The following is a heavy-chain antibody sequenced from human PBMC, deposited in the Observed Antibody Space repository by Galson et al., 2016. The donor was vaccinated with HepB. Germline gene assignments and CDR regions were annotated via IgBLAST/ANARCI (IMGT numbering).Heavy chain of an antibody. CDR1: GYGFGSYW. D-gene: IGHD5-24*01. CDR2: IHPGDSGT. V-gene: IGHV5-51*03. Sequence: QSGAEVKKPGESLKISRKGSGYGFGSYWIAWVRQMPGKGLEWMGIIHPGDSGTRYSPSFLGQVTFSADKSSRTAYLQWCSVKASDTAMYYCARLADPNYNPRMPTIEPHFCDYWGQGTLVTVSS. J-gene: IGHJ4*02. CDR3: ARLADPNYNPRMPTIEPHFCDY.